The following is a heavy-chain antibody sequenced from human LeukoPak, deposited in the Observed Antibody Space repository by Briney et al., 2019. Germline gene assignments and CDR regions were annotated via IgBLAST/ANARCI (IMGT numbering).Heavy chain of an antibody. CDR2: INSDGSST. CDR1: GFTFSSYW. V-gene: IGHV3-74*01. J-gene: IGHJ4*02. Sequence: GGSLRLSCAASGFTFSSYWMDWVRQAPGKGLVWVSRINSDGSSTSYADSVKGRFTISRDNAKNTLYLQMNSLRAEDTAVYYCARDPPYYYDSSGYYFDYWGQGTLVTVSS. D-gene: IGHD3-22*01. CDR3: ARDPPYYYDSSGYYFDY.